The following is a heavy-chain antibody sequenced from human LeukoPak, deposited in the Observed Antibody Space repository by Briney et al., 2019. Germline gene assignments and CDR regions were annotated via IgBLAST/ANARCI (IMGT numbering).Heavy chain of an antibody. Sequence: PGGSLRLSCAASGFTFSGSAMHWVRQAPGKGLEWVGRIRSKANSYATAYAASVKGRFTISRDDSKNTAYLQMNSLKTEDTAVCYCTSEDDYGGNPQYDYWGQGTLVTVS. J-gene: IGHJ4*02. CDR2: IRSKANSYAT. CDR3: TSEDDYGGNPQYDY. D-gene: IGHD4-23*01. CDR1: GFTFSGSA. V-gene: IGHV3-73*01.